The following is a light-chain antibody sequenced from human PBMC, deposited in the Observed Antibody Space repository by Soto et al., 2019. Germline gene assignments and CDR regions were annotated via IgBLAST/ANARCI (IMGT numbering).Light chain of an antibody. V-gene: IGLV2-23*01. Sequence: QSALTQPASVSGSPGQSITISCTGTSSDVGNYNLVSWYQQYPGKAPKLMIFEGSKRPSGISNRFSGSKSGNTASLTISGLQAEDEADYYCCSYAGSPAYVIFGGGTKLTVL. CDR3: CSYAGSPAYVI. CDR2: EGS. J-gene: IGLJ2*01. CDR1: SSDVGNYNL.